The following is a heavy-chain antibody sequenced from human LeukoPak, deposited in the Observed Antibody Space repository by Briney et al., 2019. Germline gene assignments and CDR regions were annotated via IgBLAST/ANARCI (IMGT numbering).Heavy chain of an antibody. CDR1: GGTFSSYA. CDR2: IIPIFGTA. J-gene: IGHJ3*02. V-gene: IGHV1-69*05. Sequence: SVKVSCKASGGTFSSYAISWVRQAPGQGLEWMGGIIPIFGTANYAQKFQGRVTITTDESTSTAYMELSSLRSEDTVVYYCARGYYDSSGYYYYAFDIWGQGTMVTVSS. D-gene: IGHD3-22*01. CDR3: ARGYYDSSGYYYYAFDI.